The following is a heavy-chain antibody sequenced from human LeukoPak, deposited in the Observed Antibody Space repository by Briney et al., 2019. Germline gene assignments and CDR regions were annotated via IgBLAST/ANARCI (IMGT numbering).Heavy chain of an antibody. D-gene: IGHD2-15*01. CDR3: AIFAGVAPVDY. V-gene: IGHV3-30*03. J-gene: IGHJ4*02. CDR1: GFNFSSYG. CDR2: ISSDASNK. Sequence: GGSLRLSCAASGFNFSSYGMHWVRQAPGKGLEWLAVISSDASNKYFADSVKGRFTISRDKAKNSVYLQMNSLRSEDTAVYYCAIFAGVAPVDYWGQGTLVTVSS.